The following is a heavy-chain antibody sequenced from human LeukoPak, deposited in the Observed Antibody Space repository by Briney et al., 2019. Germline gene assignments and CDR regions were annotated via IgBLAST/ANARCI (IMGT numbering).Heavy chain of an antibody. J-gene: IGHJ4*02. Sequence: GGSPRLSCAASGFIFSSYSMNWVRQAPGKGLEWVSSISSSSTYIYYADSVKGRFTISRDNAKNSLYLQMNSLRAEDTAVYYCARDNTAVGDGLDYWGQGTLVTVSS. D-gene: IGHD5-18*01. CDR2: ISSSSTYI. CDR1: GFIFSSYS. CDR3: ARDNTAVGDGLDY. V-gene: IGHV3-21*01.